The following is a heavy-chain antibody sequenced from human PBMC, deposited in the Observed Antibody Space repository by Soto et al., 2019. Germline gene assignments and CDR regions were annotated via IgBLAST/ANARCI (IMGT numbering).Heavy chain of an antibody. J-gene: IGHJ4*02. CDR1: GYTFTSYG. Sequence: QVHLVQSGAEVKKPGASVKVSCKGSGYTFTSYGITWVRQAPGQGLEWMGWISAHNGNTDYAQKLQGRVTVTRETSTSTAYMELRSLRSDDTAVYYCARGRYGEYWGQGAQVTVSS. CDR3: ARGRYGEY. CDR2: ISAHNGNT. V-gene: IGHV1-18*01. D-gene: IGHD3-10*01.